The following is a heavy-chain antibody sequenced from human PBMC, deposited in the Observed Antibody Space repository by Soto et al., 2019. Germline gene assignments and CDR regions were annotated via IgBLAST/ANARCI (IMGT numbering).Heavy chain of an antibody. Sequence: GGSLRLSCAASGFTFRDFYINWVRQAPGTGLEWVSYISTSGSTKYYGDSVKGRFTISRDNTKNSLYLQMTSLRVEDTAIYYCARAYSGNHFDYWGQGTLVTVSS. CDR3: ARAYSGNHFDY. V-gene: IGHV3-11*01. J-gene: IGHJ4*02. CDR1: GFTFRDFY. CDR2: ISTSGSTK. D-gene: IGHD2-15*01.